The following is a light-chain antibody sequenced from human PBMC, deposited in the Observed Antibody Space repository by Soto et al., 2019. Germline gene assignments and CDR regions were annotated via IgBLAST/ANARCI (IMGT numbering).Light chain of an antibody. CDR2: GAS. CDR1: QTVTSSY. CDR3: QQYGSSCT. V-gene: IGKV3-20*01. Sequence: EIVLTQYPGTLTLSPGERATLSCRASQTVTSSYFAWYQHRPGQAPRLLIYGASSRATGIPDRFSGSGSGTDFTLTISRLEPEDFAVYYCQQYGSSCTFGQGTRLEIK. J-gene: IGKJ5*01.